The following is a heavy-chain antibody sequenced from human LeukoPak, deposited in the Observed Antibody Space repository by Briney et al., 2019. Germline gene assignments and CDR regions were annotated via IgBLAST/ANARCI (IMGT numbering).Heavy chain of an antibody. J-gene: IGHJ5*02. Sequence: PGGSLRLSCAASGFTFSSHGMHWVRQAPGKGLEWVSYISSSGSTIYYADSVKGRFTISRDNAKNSLYLQMNSLRAEDTAVYYCARVYFAPQDRYGSGSYRGFDPWGQGTLVTVSS. D-gene: IGHD3-10*01. CDR1: GFTFSSHG. CDR3: ARVYFAPQDRYGSGSYRGFDP. V-gene: IGHV3-48*03. CDR2: ISSSGSTI.